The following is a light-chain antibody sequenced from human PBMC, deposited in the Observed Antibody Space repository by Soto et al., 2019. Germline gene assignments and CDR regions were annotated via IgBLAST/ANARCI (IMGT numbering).Light chain of an antibody. J-gene: IGKJ2*01. V-gene: IGKV3-15*01. Sequence: ETVMTQSPATLAVSPGERATLSCRASQSVSSNLAWYQQKPGQAPRLLIYGASSRATGVPARFSGSGSGTEFTLSISSLQSEDLAVYYCQQYNNWPFYSFGQGTKLEIK. CDR3: QQYNNWPFYS. CDR2: GAS. CDR1: QSVSSN.